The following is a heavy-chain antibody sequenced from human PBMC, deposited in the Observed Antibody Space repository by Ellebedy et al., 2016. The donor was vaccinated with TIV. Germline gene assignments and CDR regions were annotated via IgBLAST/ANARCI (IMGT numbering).Heavy chain of an antibody. CDR2: INAGDGNT. CDR1: GYTFTTYT. V-gene: IGHV1-3*01. CDR3: ARGAGTYSNDY. D-gene: IGHD6-13*01. J-gene: IGHJ4*02. Sequence: ASVKVSCKASGYTFTTYTLHWVRQAPGQRPEWMGWINAGDGNTEYSQKFQGRVTMTRDTSASTAYMELSSLRSEDTAVYYCARGAGTYSNDYWGQGTLVTVSS.